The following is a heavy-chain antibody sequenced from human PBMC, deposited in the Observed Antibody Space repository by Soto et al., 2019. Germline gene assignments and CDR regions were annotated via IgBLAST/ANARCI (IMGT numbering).Heavy chain of an antibody. CDR2: IYSGGST. CDR3: ARDRGSGWHYYYYGMDV. Sequence: PLGGSLRLSCAASGFTVSSNYMSWVRQAPGKGLEWVSVIYSGGSTYYADSVKGRFTISRDNSKNTLYLQMNSLRAEDTAAYYCARDRGSGWHYYYYGMDVWGQGTTVTVSS. D-gene: IGHD6-19*01. CDR1: GFTVSSNY. V-gene: IGHV3-53*01. J-gene: IGHJ6*02.